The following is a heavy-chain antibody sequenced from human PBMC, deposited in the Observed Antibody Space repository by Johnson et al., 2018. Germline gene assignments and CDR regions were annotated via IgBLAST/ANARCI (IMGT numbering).Heavy chain of an antibody. V-gene: IGHV4-34*01. CDR3: ARTNDRGIGYYYYMDV. D-gene: IGHD3-10*01. CDR1: GGSFSGYY. Sequence: QVQLQQWGAGLLKPSETLSLTCAVYGGSFSGYYWSWIRQPPGKGLEWIGEINHSGSTNYNPSLKSRVTISVDTSKNQFSLKLSSVTAADTAVYYCARTNDRGIGYYYYMDVWGKGTTVTVSS. J-gene: IGHJ6*03. CDR2: INHSGST.